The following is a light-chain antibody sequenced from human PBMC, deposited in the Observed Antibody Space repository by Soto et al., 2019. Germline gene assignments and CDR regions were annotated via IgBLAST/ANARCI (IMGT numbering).Light chain of an antibody. CDR3: QQYDSSPKT. V-gene: IGKV3-20*01. CDR2: GAS. J-gene: IGKJ1*01. Sequence: VVLTQSPATLCLSPGERATLSCRASQSISEFLAWYQQKPGQAPRLLIYGASSRATGIPDRFSGSGSGTEFTLTISRLEPEDFAVYYCQQYDSSPKTFGRGTKVDIK. CDR1: QSISEF.